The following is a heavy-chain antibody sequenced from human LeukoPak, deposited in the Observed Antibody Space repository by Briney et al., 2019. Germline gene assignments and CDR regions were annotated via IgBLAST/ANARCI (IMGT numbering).Heavy chain of an antibody. CDR2: ISSSSSYI. CDR3: AKMSCITGTRNGMDV. D-gene: IGHD1-7*01. J-gene: IGHJ6*02. Sequence: PGGSLRLSCAASGFTFSSYSMNWVRQAPGKGLEWVSSISSSSSYIYYADSVKGRFTISRDNAKNSLYLQMNSLRAEDTAVYYCAKMSCITGTRNGMDVWGQGTTVTVSS. CDR1: GFTFSSYS. V-gene: IGHV3-21*01.